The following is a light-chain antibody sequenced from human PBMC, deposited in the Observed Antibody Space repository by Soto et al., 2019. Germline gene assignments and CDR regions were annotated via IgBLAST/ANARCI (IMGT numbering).Light chain of an antibody. CDR1: QSVSSN. J-gene: IGKJ1*01. CDR3: QQYNNWPTWT. V-gene: IGKV3-15*01. CDR2: GAS. Sequence: EIVMTQSPATLSVSPGDRATLSCRASQSVSSNLAWYQQKPGQAPRLLIYGASTRATGIPARFSGSGSETEFTLTISSLQAEDSAVYFCQQYNNWPTWTFGQGTKVDIK.